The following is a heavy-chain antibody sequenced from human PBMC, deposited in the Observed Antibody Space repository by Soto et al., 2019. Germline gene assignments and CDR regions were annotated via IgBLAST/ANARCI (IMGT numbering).Heavy chain of an antibody. Sequence: EVQLVESGGGLVQPGGSLRLSCAASGLIFSDYHMDWVRQAPGKGLEWVGRIRRKANSYTTEYAASVKGRFTISRDDSKNSLYLQMNSPKSEDTAVYYCAMLGGWSGGSSGMDVWGRGTTVTVSS. V-gene: IGHV3-72*01. CDR2: IRRKANSYTT. J-gene: IGHJ6*02. D-gene: IGHD6-19*01. CDR1: GLIFSDYH. CDR3: AMLGGWSGGSSGMDV.